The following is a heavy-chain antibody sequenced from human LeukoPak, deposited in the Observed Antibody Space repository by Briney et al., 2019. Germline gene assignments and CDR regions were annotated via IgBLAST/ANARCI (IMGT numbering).Heavy chain of an antibody. D-gene: IGHD2-2*01. J-gene: IGHJ3*02. Sequence: GGSLRLSCAASGFTFGSYSMNWVRQAPGKGLEWVSSISSSSSYIYYADSVKGRLTISRDNAKNSLYLQMNSLRAEDTAVYYCARGVAAATDRDAFDIWGQGTMVTVSS. CDR3: ARGVAAATDRDAFDI. V-gene: IGHV3-21*01. CDR2: ISSSSSYI. CDR1: GFTFGSYS.